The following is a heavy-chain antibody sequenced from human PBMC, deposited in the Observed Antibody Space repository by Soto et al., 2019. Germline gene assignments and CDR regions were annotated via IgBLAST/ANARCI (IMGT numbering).Heavy chain of an antibody. D-gene: IGHD3-10*01. CDR1: GFTFSNYA. CDR3: AKDLVSREVGRFIMVRGKGDYYMDV. V-gene: IGHV3-23*01. Sequence: GGSLRLSCAASGFTFSNYAMSWVRQAPGKGLEWVSGISGSASSTYHADSVKGRFTISRDNSKNTLYLQMNSLRAEDTAVYYCAKDLVSREVGRFIMVRGKGDYYMDVWGKGTTVTVSS. CDR2: ISGSASST. J-gene: IGHJ6*03.